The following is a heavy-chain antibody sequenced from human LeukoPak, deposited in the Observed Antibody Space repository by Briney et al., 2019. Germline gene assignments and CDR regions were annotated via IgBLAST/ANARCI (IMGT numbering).Heavy chain of an antibody. CDR3: VRDSSYDFWSGYYKGFDN. Sequence: GGSLRLSCAASGFTSGFTFDDYGMNWVRQVPGKGLEWVSGISRDGGRTGYADSVQGRFTISRDNSRNSLHLQMNSLRVEDTAFYYCVRDSSYDFWSGYYKGFDNWGQGTLVTVSS. V-gene: IGHV3-20*04. CDR2: ISRDGGRT. CDR1: GFTFDDYG. J-gene: IGHJ4*02. D-gene: IGHD3-3*01.